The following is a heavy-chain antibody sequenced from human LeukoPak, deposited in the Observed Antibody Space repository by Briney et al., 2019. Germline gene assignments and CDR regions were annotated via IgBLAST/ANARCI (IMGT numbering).Heavy chain of an antibody. CDR3: AKDSSGPAF. CDR1: GGSISSGGYS. Sequence: SETLSLTCAVSGGSISSGGYSWSWIRQPPGKGLEWIGYIYHSGSTYYNPSLKSRVTISVDRSKNQFSLKLSSVTAADTAVYYCAKDSSGPAFWGQGTLVTVSS. CDR2: IYHSGST. V-gene: IGHV4-30-2*01. D-gene: IGHD6-19*01. J-gene: IGHJ4*02.